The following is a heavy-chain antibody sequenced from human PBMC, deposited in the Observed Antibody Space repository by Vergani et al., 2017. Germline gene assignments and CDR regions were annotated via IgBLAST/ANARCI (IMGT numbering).Heavy chain of an antibody. J-gene: IGHJ4*02. Sequence: EVQLVESGGGLVKPGGSLRLSCAASGFTFSSYSMNWVRQAPGKGLEWVSSISSSSTYIYYADSVKGRFTISRDNAKNSLYLQMNSLRAEDTAVYYCASAQLLPAAHYYFDYWGQGTLVTVSS. CDR1: GFTFSSYS. V-gene: IGHV3-21*01. D-gene: IGHD2-2*01. CDR3: ASAQLLPAAHYYFDY. CDR2: ISSSSTYI.